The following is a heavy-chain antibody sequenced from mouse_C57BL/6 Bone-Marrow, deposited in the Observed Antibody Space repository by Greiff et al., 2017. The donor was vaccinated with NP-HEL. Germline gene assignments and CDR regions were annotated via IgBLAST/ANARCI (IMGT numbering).Heavy chain of an antibody. J-gene: IGHJ3*01. CDR2: FYPGSGSI. Sequence: QVHVKQSGAELVKPGASVKLSCKASGYTFTEYTIHWVKQRSGQGLEWIGWFYPGSGSIKYNEKFKDKATLTADKSSSTVYIELSRLTSEDSAVYFCARHEDRLRKFAYWGQGTLVTVSA. V-gene: IGHV1-62-2*01. D-gene: IGHD3-2*02. CDR3: ARHEDRLRKFAY. CDR1: GYTFTEYT.